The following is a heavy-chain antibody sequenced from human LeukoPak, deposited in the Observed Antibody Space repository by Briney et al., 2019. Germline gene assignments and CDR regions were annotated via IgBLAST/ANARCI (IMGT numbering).Heavy chain of an antibody. CDR3: AREVTVGATGSFDY. CDR2: IYSGGST. J-gene: IGHJ4*02. Sequence: GGSLRLSCAASGFTVSSNYMSWVRRAPGKGLEWVSVIYSGGSTYYADSVKGRSTISRDNSKNTLYLQMNSLRAEDTAVYYCAREVTVGATGSFDYWGQGTLVTVSS. D-gene: IGHD1-26*01. V-gene: IGHV3-53*01. CDR1: GFTVSSNY.